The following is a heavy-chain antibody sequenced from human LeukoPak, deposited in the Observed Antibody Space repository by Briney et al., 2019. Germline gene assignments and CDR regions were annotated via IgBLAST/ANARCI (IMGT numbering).Heavy chain of an antibody. V-gene: IGHV3-23*01. CDR2: ITGGGEST. Sequence: GGSLRLSCAASGFTFEASAMSWVRQAPGKGLEWVAVITGGGESTYYADSVKGRFTISRDNSKKTLFLQMNSLRAEDTAVYYCAKDRYSSSWYYGYYMDVWGKGTTVTVSS. J-gene: IGHJ6*03. CDR3: AKDRYSSSWYYGYYMDV. D-gene: IGHD6-13*01. CDR1: GFTFEASA.